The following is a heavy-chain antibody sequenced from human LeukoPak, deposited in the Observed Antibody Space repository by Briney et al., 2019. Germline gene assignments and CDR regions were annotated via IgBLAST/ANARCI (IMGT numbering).Heavy chain of an antibody. CDR3: ARCTIFFRAYYYYYMDV. J-gene: IGHJ6*03. CDR2: IRYDGRNK. D-gene: IGHD3-3*01. Sequence: GSLRLSCAASGFTFSSYGMHWVRQAPGKGLEWVAFIRYDGRNKYYGDSVKGRFTISRDNSKNTLYLQTNNLRAEDTAVYYCARCTIFFRAYYYYYMDVWGKGTTVTVSS. CDR1: GFTFSSYG. V-gene: IGHV3-30*02.